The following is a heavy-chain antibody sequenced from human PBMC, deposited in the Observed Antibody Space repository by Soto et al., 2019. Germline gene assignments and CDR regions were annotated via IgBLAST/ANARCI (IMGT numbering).Heavy chain of an antibody. Sequence: QMQLVQSGAEVRKPGASVKVSCKASGYTFTAYFINWLRQAPGQGLEWMGWIDPDSGATKFAQNFQDRVTMNRDTSITTAYMELSSLTFSDTAIYDCAKSPGGEGRGWFAPWGQVTLVTVSS. J-gene: IGHJ5*02. V-gene: IGHV1-2*02. CDR1: GYTFTAYF. CDR2: IDPDSGAT. CDR3: AKSPGGEGRGWFAP.